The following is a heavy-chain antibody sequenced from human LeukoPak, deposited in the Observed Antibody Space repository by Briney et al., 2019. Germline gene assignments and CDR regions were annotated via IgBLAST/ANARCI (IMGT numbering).Heavy chain of an antibody. CDR3: ARIIFAGLCAFDK. CDR2: MNPNNGKA. CDR1: GYTYTSHV. J-gene: IGHJ3*02. V-gene: IGHV1-8*01. Sequence: GASVKVSCKPSGYTYTSHVIHWVRQATGQHRECLGWMNPNNGKAAYAQKFQGRITMTRTTAIRTAYMKLNSLTSEDTAIYYCARIIFAGLCAFDKWGQGTMVTVSS. D-gene: IGHD3-10*01.